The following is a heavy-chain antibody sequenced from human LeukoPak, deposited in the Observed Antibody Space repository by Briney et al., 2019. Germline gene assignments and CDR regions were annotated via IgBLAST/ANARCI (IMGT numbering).Heavy chain of an antibody. J-gene: IGHJ3*02. CDR1: GGSFSGYY. D-gene: IGHD3-22*01. Sequence: SETLSLTCAVYGGSFSGYYWSWIRQPPGKGLEWIGEINHSGSTNYNPSLKSRATISVDTSKNQFSLKLSSVTAADTAVYYCATGGYYDSSGYHDAFDIWGQGTMVTVSS. CDR2: INHSGST. V-gene: IGHV4-34*01. CDR3: ATGGYYDSSGYHDAFDI.